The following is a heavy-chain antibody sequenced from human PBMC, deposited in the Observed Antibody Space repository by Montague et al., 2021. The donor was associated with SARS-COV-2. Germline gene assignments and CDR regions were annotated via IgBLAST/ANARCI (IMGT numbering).Heavy chain of an antibody. J-gene: IGHJ5*02. V-gene: IGHV3-9*01. CDR3: TKDFERTVSNTNNWFDP. CDR2: LSWSSGTR. Sequence: SLRLSCAASGFNFANYSMPWVRQPPGKGLEWVSGLSWSSGTRHYLDSVKGRFTISRDNAKNSLFLQMNSLRVEDTALYYCTKDFERTVSNTNNWFDPWGQGTLVTVSS. CDR1: GFNFANYS. D-gene: IGHD2-2*01.